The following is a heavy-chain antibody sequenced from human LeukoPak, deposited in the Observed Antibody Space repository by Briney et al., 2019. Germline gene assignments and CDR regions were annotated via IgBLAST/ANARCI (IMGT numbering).Heavy chain of an antibody. CDR2: IYYNGST. V-gene: IGHV4-59*01. CDR3: ARTPGYSGSYYVDY. Sequence: SETLSLTCAVSGGSISSYYWCWIRQPPGEGLEWIGYIYYNGSTNYNPPLKSRVTISVDTSKNQFSLKLSSVTAADTAVYYCARTPGYSGSYYVDYWGQGTLVTVSS. D-gene: IGHD1-26*01. J-gene: IGHJ4*02. CDR1: GGSISSYY.